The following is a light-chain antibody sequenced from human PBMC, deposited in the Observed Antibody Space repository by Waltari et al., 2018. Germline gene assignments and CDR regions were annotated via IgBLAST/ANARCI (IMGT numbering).Light chain of an antibody. J-gene: IGKJ2*02. Sequence: EIVMTQSPAALSVSPGERATLSCRASQSVSSNLARYQHKPGQPPRLLISGASTRATGVPARFSGSGSGTEFTLTISSLQSEDSAIYYCQQYNTWPPSTFGQGTKLEIK. CDR1: QSVSSN. CDR2: GAS. CDR3: QQYNTWPPST. V-gene: IGKV3-15*01.